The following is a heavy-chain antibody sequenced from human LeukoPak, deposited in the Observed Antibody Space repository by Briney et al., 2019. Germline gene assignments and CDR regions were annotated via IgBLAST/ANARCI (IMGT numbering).Heavy chain of an antibody. CDR2: INQDGSEK. CDR1: GFTFRSYW. J-gene: IGHJ4*02. D-gene: IGHD1-26*01. CDR3: AIDSWELRGY. Sequence: GGSLRLSCAASGFTFRSYWMSWVRQAPGKGLEWVANINQDGSEKYYADSVKGRFTISRDNAKNSLYLQMNSLRAEDTAVYYCAIDSWELRGYWGQGTLVSVSS. V-gene: IGHV3-7*01.